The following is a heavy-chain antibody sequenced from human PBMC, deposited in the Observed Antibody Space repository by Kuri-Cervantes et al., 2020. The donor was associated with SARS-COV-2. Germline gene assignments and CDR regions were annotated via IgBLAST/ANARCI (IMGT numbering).Heavy chain of an antibody. D-gene: IGHD2/OR15-2a*01. V-gene: IGHV4-59*11. CDR2: IYYSGST. Sequence: SETLSLTCTVSGGSISSHYWSRIRQPPGKGLEWSGYIYYSGSTNYNPSLKSRVTISVDTSRKQFSLKLRSVTAADTAVYYCVRDLRIWWFDPWGQGTLVTVSS. J-gene: IGHJ5*02. CDR3: VRDLRIWWFDP. CDR1: GGSISSHY.